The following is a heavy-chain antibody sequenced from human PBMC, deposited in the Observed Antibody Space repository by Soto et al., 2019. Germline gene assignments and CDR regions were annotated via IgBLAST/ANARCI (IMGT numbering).Heavy chain of an antibody. CDR3: ARGFDYDDSSGSDRAFDI. J-gene: IGHJ3*02. D-gene: IGHD3-22*01. Sequence: SVKVSCKASGGTFSSYAISWVRQAPGQGLEWMGGIIPIFGTANYAQKFQGRVTITADESTSTAYMELSSLRSEDTAVYYCARGFDYDDSSGSDRAFDIWGQGTMVTVSS. CDR2: IIPIFGTA. CDR1: GGTFSSYA. V-gene: IGHV1-69*13.